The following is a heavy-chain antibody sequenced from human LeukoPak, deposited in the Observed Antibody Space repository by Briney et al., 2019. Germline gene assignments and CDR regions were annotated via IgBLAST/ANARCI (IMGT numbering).Heavy chain of an antibody. D-gene: IGHD3-22*01. CDR3: ARVGYYYDSSGISYFDY. V-gene: IGHV3-23*01. Sequence: GGSLRLSCAASGFTFSSYAMSWVRQAPGKGLEWVSAISGSGGSTYYADSVKGRFTISRDNTKNSLYLQMNGLRAEDTAVYYCARVGYYYDSSGISYFDYWGQGTLVTVSS. CDR2: ISGSGGST. CDR1: GFTFSSYA. J-gene: IGHJ4*02.